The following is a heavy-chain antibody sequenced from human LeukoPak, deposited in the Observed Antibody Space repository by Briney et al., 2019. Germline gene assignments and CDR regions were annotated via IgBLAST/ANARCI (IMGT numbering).Heavy chain of an antibody. V-gene: IGHV3-23*01. J-gene: IGHJ3*02. CDR3: AKSLEPLLNDAFDI. CDR1: GFTFRGYA. D-gene: IGHD1-1*01. CDR2: FSGSGGST. Sequence: GGSLRLSCAASGFTFRGYAMSWVRQAPGKGLEWVSAFSGSGGSTYYADSVKGRFTISRDNSKNTLYLQMNSLRAEDTAVYYCAKSLEPLLNDAFDIWGQGTMVTVSS.